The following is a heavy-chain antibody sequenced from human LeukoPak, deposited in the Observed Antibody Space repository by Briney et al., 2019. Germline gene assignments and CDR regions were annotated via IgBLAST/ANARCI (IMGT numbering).Heavy chain of an antibody. CDR3: AKVLVAAAVPNLMDY. J-gene: IGHJ4*02. CDR1: GFTFSTYA. Sequence: GGSLRLSCAASGFTFSTYAMTWVRQAPGKGLEWVSAISDSGGTTYYADSVKGRFTISRDNSKNTLSLQMSSLRAEDTAIYYCAKVLVAAAVPNLMDYWGQGTLVTVSS. V-gene: IGHV3-23*01. D-gene: IGHD6-13*01. CDR2: ISDSGGTT.